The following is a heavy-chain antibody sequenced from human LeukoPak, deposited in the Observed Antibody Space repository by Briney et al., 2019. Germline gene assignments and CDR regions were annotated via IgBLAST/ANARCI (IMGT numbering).Heavy chain of an antibody. CDR2: IRGYNGDT. V-gene: IGHV1-18*01. J-gene: IGHJ6*02. CDR3: ARFWVFGADTSPPYHQGMDV. CDR1: GYNFTPHA. D-gene: IGHD3-3*01. Sequence: ASVKGSCQTSGYNFTPHAVSCVRHVPGQGLECMGCIRGYNGDTAFAPKFQGRLTMTRDTSTTTAYMELSSLTSDDTAVYYCARFWVFGADTSPPYHQGMDVWGQGTTVTVS.